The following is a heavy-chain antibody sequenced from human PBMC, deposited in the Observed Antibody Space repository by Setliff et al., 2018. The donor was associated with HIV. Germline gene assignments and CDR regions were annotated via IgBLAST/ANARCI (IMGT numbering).Heavy chain of an antibody. CDR3: AAVEVTATGTGLNY. V-gene: IGHV3-48*03. CDR1: GFTFSSYE. J-gene: IGHJ4*02. Sequence: SLRLSCAASGFTFSSYEMNWVRQAPGKGLEWVSYIGTSTSNIYYADSVKGRFTISRDNAKNSLDLQMNSLRAEDTAVYYCAAVEVTATGTGLNYWGQGTLVTVSS. D-gene: IGHD6-13*01. CDR2: IGTSTSNI.